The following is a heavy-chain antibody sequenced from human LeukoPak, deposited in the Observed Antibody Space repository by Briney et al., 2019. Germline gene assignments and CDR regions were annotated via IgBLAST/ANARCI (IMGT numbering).Heavy chain of an antibody. CDR1: GGSISSHS. CDR2: IKTSGGT. V-gene: IGHV4-4*07. J-gene: IGHJ4*02. CDR3: ANSYYSGSGTDRFDY. D-gene: IGHD3-10*01. Sequence: PSETLSLTCTVSGGSISSHSWSWIRQPAGKGLEWIGRIKTSGGTNYNPSLKSRVTMSVDTSKNQFSLKLTSVTAADTAVYYCANSYYSGSGTDRFDYWGQGTLVTVSS.